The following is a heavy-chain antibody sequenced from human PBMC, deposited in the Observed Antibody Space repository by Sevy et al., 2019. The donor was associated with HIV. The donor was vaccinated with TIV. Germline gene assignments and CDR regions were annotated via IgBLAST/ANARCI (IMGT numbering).Heavy chain of an antibody. CDR3: ARDLNDYGDYGDYFDY. D-gene: IGHD4-17*01. Sequence: LGLSCAASGFTFSSYSMNWVRQAPGKGLEWVSSISSSSSYIYYADSVKGRFTISRDNAKNSLYLQMNSLRAEDTAVYYCARDLNDYGDYGDYFDYWGQGTLVTVSS. CDR2: ISSSSSYI. CDR1: GFTFSSYS. J-gene: IGHJ4*02. V-gene: IGHV3-21*01.